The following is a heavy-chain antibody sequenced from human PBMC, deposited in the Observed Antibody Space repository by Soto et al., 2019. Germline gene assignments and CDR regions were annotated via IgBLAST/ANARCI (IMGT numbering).Heavy chain of an antibody. CDR1: GDSFSNNNW. D-gene: IGHD6-19*01. CDR2: IYHSGIT. V-gene: IGHV4-4*02. Sequence: QVQLQESGPGLVKPSETLSLTCADTGDSFSNNNWWSWVRQAPGMGLEWIGEIYHSGITYYNPSLESRVTISVDKSKNQFSLKLTSVTAADTAVYYCAIRYSSGWYYWGQGTLVTVSS. CDR3: AIRYSSGWYY. J-gene: IGHJ4*02.